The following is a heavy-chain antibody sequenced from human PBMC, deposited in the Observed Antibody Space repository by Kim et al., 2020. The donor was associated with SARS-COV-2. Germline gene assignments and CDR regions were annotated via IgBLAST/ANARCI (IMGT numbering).Heavy chain of an antibody. J-gene: IGHJ6*02. Sequence: LKSRVTISVDTSKNQFSLKLSSVTAADTAVYYCARDRVVTNVDYYYGMDVWGQGTTVSVSS. CDR3: ARDRVVTNVDYYYGMDV. V-gene: IGHV4-31*02. D-gene: IGHD4-4*01.